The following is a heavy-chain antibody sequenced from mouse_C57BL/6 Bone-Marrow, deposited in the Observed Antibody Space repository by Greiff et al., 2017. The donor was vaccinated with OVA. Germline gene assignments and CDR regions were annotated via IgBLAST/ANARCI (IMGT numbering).Heavy chain of an antibody. D-gene: IGHD2-5*01. Sequence: QVQLQQSGPELVKPGASVKISCKASGYAFSSSWMNWVKQRPGKGLEWIGRIYPGDGDTNYNGKFKGKATLTADKSSSTAYMQLSSLTSEDSAVYFCASYSNYDAMDYWGQGTSVTVPS. CDR1: GYAFSSSW. CDR2: IYPGDGDT. CDR3: ASYSNYDAMDY. J-gene: IGHJ4*01. V-gene: IGHV1-82*01.